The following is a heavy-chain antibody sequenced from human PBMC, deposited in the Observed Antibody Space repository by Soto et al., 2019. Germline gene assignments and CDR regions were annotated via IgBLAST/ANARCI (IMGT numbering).Heavy chain of an antibody. Sequence: SETLSLTCTVSGGSIISYYWSWIRQPPGKGLEWIGYIYYTGSTNYNPSLKSRVTISVDTSKNQFSLKLSSVTAADTAVYYCARARDYGILTGNFDYWGQGTLVTVSS. D-gene: IGHD3-9*01. V-gene: IGHV4-59*01. CDR3: ARARDYGILTGNFDY. J-gene: IGHJ4*02. CDR1: GGSIISYY. CDR2: IYYTGST.